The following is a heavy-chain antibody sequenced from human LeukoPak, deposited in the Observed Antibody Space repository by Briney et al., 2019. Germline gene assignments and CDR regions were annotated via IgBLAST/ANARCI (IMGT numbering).Heavy chain of an antibody. CDR2: IYYSGST. J-gene: IGHJ4*02. Sequence: SETLSLTCTVSGGSISSGGYYWGWIRPHPGKGLEWIGYIYYSGSTYYNPSLNSRVTISVDTSKNQFSLKLSSVTAADTAVYYCARDAGPFDYWGQGTLVTVSS. D-gene: IGHD1-14*01. CDR3: ARDAGPFDY. V-gene: IGHV4-31*03. CDR1: GGSISSGGYY.